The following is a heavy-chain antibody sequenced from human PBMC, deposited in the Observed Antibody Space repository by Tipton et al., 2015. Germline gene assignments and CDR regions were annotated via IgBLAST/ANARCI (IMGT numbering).Heavy chain of an antibody. CDR1: GGSVTRNNYF. CDR3: ARGGAGYYYDSVGYLS. D-gene: IGHD3-22*01. Sequence: TLSLTCSVSGGSVTRNNYFWSWIRQPPGKGLEWIGYIFHSGSTSYNPSLRSRVFISIDTSKNQFSPKLNSVTAADTAVYYCARGGAGYYYDSVGYLSWGQGTLVTVSS. J-gene: IGHJ5*02. V-gene: IGHV4-61*01. CDR2: IFHSGST.